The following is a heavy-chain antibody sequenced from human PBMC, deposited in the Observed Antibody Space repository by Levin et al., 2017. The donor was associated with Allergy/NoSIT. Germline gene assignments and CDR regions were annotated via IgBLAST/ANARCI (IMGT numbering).Heavy chain of an antibody. CDR3: AREGSNNWFDP. CDR1: GGSISSGGYS. CDR2: IYHSGST. Sequence: SETLSLTCAVSGGSISSGGYSWSWIRQPPGKGLEWIGYIYHSGSTYYNPSLKSRVTISVDRSKNQFSLKLSSVTAADTAVYYCAREGSNNWFDPWGQGTLVTVSS. V-gene: IGHV4-30-2*01. J-gene: IGHJ5*02.